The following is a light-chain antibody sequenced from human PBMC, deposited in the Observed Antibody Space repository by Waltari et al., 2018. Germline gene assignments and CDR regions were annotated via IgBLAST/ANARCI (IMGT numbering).Light chain of an antibody. J-gene: IGKJ3*01. CDR2: AAS. V-gene: IGKV1-39*01. CDR1: QSISSY. CDR3: QQSYTTLGFT. Sequence: DIQMTQSPSSLSASVGDRVTITCRASQSISSYLSWYQQKPGKAPNLLIYAASSLQSGVPSRFSGSGSGTDFTLTISSLQPEDFATYYCQQSYTTLGFTFGPGTKVDIK.